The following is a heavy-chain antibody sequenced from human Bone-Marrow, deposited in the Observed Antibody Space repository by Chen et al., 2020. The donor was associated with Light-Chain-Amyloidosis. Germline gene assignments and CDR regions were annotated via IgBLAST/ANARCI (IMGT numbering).Heavy chain of an antibody. V-gene: IGHV2-26*01. Sequence: QVTLKESGPVLVKPTETLTLTCTVSGFSLTDTRMGVTWIRQPPGKALEWLAHLFSNDEKFYTASLKTRLTISQDTSKSQVVLNMPNIAAVDTGTYYRARLPRPPGPRGAYGDFDLWGRGTLVTVSS. J-gene: IGHJ2*01. CDR1: GFSLTDTRMG. D-gene: IGHD6-6*01. CDR2: LFSNDEK. CDR3: ARLPRPPGPRGAYGDFDL.